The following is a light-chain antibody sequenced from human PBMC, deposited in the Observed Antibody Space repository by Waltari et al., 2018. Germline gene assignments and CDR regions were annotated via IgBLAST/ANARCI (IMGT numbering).Light chain of an antibody. CDR2: GVS. J-gene: IGLJ3*02. CDR1: SGDVVDYNY. V-gene: IGLV2-11*01. Sequence: QSALTQPRSVSGSPGQSVTISCTGTSGDVVDYNYVSWYHHHPGNATKLMLFGVSKRPSGVPDRFSGSKSGNTASLTVSGLQAEDEADYYCCSYAFSSNWVFGGGTKLTVL. CDR3: CSYAFSSNWV.